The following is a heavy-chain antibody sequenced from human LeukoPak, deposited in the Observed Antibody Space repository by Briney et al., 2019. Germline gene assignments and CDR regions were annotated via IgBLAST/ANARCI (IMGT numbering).Heavy chain of an antibody. J-gene: IGHJ6*03. CDR2: INHSGST. CDR1: GGSFSGYY. V-gene: IGHV4-34*01. D-gene: IGHD1-26*01. Sequence: PSETLSLTCAVYGGSFSGYYWSWLRQPPGKGLEWIGEINHSGSTNYNPSLKSRVTISVDTSKNQFSLKLSSVTAADTAVYYCARTGGSFYFYYYMDVWGKGTTVTVSS. CDR3: ARTGGSFYFYYYMDV.